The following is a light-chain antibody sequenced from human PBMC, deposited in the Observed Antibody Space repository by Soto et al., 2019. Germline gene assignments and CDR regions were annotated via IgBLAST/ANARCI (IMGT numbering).Light chain of an antibody. CDR1: QGISSA. Sequence: AIQLNQSPSSLSAAVGDRVTITCRASQGISSALAWYQQKPGKAPKLLIYDASSLESGVPSRFSGRGSGTDFTLTISSLQPEDFAPYYCRQFNSYPQMYTFGQGTKLEIK. V-gene: IGKV1-13*02. CDR3: RQFNSYPQMYT. J-gene: IGKJ2*01. CDR2: DAS.